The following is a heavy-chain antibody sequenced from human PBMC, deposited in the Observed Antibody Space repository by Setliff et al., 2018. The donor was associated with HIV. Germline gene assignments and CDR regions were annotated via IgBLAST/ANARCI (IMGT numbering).Heavy chain of an antibody. Sequence: SETLSLTCAVSGYSIRSGYYWGWIRQPPGKGLEWVGSIFHSGGIYYNPSLKSRVTISGDTSKNKLSLKLTSVTAADTAVYYCARHLQAFDIWGHGTMVT. CDR3: ARHLQAFDI. CDR2: IFHSGGI. D-gene: IGHD1-1*01. CDR1: GYSIRSGYY. J-gene: IGHJ3*02. V-gene: IGHV4-38-2*01.